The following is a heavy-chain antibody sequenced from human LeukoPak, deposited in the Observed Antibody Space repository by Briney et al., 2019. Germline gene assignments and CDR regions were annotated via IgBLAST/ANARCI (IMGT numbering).Heavy chain of an antibody. Sequence: PGGSLRLSCAASGFTFSSYSMNWVRQAAAKGLDWVSSISSSSSYLFYADSVKGRFTISRDNAKNSLFLQMNSLRAEDTAVYYCARGGSAWSDFDYWGQGTLVTVSS. V-gene: IGHV3-21*01. CDR1: GFTFSSYS. CDR2: ISSSSSYL. CDR3: ARGGSAWSDFDY. J-gene: IGHJ4*02. D-gene: IGHD3-16*01.